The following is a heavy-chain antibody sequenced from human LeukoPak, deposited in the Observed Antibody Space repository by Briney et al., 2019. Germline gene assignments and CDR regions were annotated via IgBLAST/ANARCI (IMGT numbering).Heavy chain of an antibody. CDR1: GFTFRNYW. CDR3: ANLRLLGFDS. V-gene: IGHV3-7*01. Sequence: GGSLRLSCAASGFTFRNYWMSWVRQAPGKGLEWVANIKEDGSEKYYVDSVKGRFTISRDNAKNSLFLQMNSLRAENTAVYYCANLRLLGFDSWGQGTLVSVSS. J-gene: IGHJ4*02. CDR2: IKEDGSEK. D-gene: IGHD2-21*02.